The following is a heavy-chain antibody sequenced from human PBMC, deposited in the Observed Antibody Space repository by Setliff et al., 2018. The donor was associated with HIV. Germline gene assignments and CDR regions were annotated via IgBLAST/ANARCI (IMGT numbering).Heavy chain of an antibody. CDR3: ARGVFDY. Sequence: GESLKISCEASGFAFSSYEMNWVRQAPGKGLEWLSLMSGINDNTHYADSVKGRFTISRDNSKNTLYLQMNSLRAEDTAVYYCARGVFDYWGQGALVTVSS. V-gene: IGHV3-23*01. CDR1: GFAFSSYE. CDR2: MSGINDNT. J-gene: IGHJ4*02.